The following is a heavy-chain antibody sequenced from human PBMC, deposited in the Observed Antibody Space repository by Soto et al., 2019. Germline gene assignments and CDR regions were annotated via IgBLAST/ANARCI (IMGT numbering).Heavy chain of an antibody. D-gene: IGHD6-13*01. CDR2: ISAYNGNT. J-gene: IGHJ4*02. V-gene: IGHV1-18*01. Sequence: ASVKVSCKASGYTFTSYGISWVRQAPGQGLEWMGWISAYNGNTNYAQKLQGRVTMTTDTSTSTAYMELRSLRSDDTAVYYCASGPGYSSSWYGSYDYWGQGTLVTVSS. CDR1: GYTFTSYG. CDR3: ASGPGYSSSWYGSYDY.